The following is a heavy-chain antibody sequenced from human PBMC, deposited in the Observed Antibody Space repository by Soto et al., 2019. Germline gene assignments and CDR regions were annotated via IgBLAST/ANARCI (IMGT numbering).Heavy chain of an antibody. CDR2: IRSKANSYAT. CDR1: GFTFSGSA. CDR3: TRQRDPNSGYDWNKNYYYMDV. J-gene: IGHJ6*03. V-gene: IGHV3-73*01. D-gene: IGHD5-12*01. Sequence: GGSLRLSCAASGFTFSGSAMHWVRQASGKGLEWVGRIRSKANSYATAYAASVKGRFTISRDDSKNTAYLQMNSLKTEDTAVYYCTRQRDPNSGYDWNKNYYYMDVWGKGTTVTVSS.